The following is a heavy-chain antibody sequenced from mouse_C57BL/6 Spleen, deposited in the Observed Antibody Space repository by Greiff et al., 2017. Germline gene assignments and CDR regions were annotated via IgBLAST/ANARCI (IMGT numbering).Heavy chain of an antibody. CDR2: YYPGSGNT. D-gene: IGHD1-1*01. V-gene: IGHV1-76*01. J-gene: IGHJ2*01. Sequence: LQESGAELVRPGASVKLSCKASGYPFTDYYIYWVKQRSGQGIEWIARYYPGSGNTYYNEYFKGKATLTAEKSSSTDYILLSSLTSEDAAVYFCATSYYYCSKDYWGQGTTLTVSS. CDR1: GYPFTDYY. CDR3: ATSYYYCSKDY.